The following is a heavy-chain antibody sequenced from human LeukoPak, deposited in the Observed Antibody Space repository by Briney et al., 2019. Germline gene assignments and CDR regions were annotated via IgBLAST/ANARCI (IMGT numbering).Heavy chain of an antibody. J-gene: IGHJ6*03. CDR3: ASHQNYYYYMDV. D-gene: IGHD2-2*01. Sequence: GGSLKLSCAASVFAFSSSSMNWVRQAPGKGLEWVSSISGSTSYIYYADSVKGRFTISRDNAKNSLYLQMNSLRAEDTAVYFCASHQNYYYYMDVWGKGTTVTVSS. CDR2: ISGSTSYI. CDR1: VFAFSSSS. V-gene: IGHV3-21*01.